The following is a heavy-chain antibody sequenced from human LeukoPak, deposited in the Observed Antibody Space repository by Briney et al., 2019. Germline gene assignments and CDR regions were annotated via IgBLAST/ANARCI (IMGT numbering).Heavy chain of an antibody. Sequence: ASVKVSCKASGYTFTSNGFTWVRQAPGQGLEWRGWISAYSANTNYAQKFQGRVTMTTDTSTSTAYMELRSLRSDDTAVYYCATTTTGWFAPWGQGALVTVSS. V-gene: IGHV1-18*01. CDR2: ISAYSANT. CDR3: ATTTTGWFAP. CDR1: GYTFTSNG. D-gene: IGHD1-1*01. J-gene: IGHJ5*02.